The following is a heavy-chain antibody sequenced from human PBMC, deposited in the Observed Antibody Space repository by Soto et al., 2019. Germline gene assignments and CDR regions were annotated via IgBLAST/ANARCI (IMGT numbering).Heavy chain of an antibody. J-gene: IGHJ3*02. Sequence: QVQLVESGGGVVQPGRSLRLSCAASGFTFSSYGMHWVRQAPGKGLEWVAVISYDGSNKYYADSVKGRFTISRDNSKNTLYLQMTSLRAEDTAVYYCAKGVGAKGWVAFDIWGQGTMVTVSS. V-gene: IGHV3-30*18. CDR2: ISYDGSNK. CDR1: GFTFSSYG. D-gene: IGHD1-26*01. CDR3: AKGVGAKGWVAFDI.